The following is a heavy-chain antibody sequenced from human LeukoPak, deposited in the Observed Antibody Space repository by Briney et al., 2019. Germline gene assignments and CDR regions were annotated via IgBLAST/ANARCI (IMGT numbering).Heavy chain of an antibody. CDR2: IKQDGSEK. Sequence: PGGSLRLSCAASGFTFSSYWMSWVRQAPGKGLEWVANIKQDGSEKYHVDSVKGRFTISRDNAKNSLYLQMNSLRAEDTAVYYCARAWWELSADYWGQGTLVTVSS. CDR1: GFTFSSYW. D-gene: IGHD1-26*01. V-gene: IGHV3-7*01. CDR3: ARAWWELSADY. J-gene: IGHJ4*02.